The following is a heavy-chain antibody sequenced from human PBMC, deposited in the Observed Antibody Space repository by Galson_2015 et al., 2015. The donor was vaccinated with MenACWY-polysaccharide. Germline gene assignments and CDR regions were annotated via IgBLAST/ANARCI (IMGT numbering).Heavy chain of an antibody. CDR1: GFTFSSYW. V-gene: IGHV3-74*01. CDR2: INTDGSST. CDR3: ARDPHCGAGCSIHDAFDV. J-gene: IGHJ3*01. Sequence: SLRLSCAASGFTFSSYWMHWVRQAPGVGLVWVSRINTDGSSTSYADSVKGRFTVSRDNAKNTVYLQMNSLRAEDTAVYYCARDPHCGAGCSIHDAFDVWGQGTKVTVSS. D-gene: IGHD2-21*02.